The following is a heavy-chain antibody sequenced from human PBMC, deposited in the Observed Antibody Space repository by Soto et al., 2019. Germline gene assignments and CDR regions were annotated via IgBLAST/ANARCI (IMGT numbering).Heavy chain of an antibody. CDR1: GYTFSTYA. CDR2: ISAYNGTT. CDR3: ARDPRLRLGQQLGLYYYYGMDV. V-gene: IGHV1-18*01. D-gene: IGHD6-13*01. Sequence: EASVKVSCKASGYTFSTYAFSWVRQAPGQGIEWMGWISAYNGTTNVAQKLQGRVTMTTDTSKSTAHMGLRSLRSDDTAVYYCARDPRLRLGQQLGLYYYYGMDVWGQGTTVTVSS. J-gene: IGHJ6*02.